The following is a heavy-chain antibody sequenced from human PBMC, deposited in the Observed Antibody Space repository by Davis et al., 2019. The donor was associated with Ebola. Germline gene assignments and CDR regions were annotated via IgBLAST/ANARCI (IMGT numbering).Heavy chain of an antibody. Sequence: SETLSLTCSVSGGSISNYYWSWIRQPPGKGLEWIGYIYYSGSTNYNPSLKSRVTISVDTSKNQFSLKLSSVTAADTAVYYCARSVSSSWINWFDPWGQGTLVTVSS. CDR1: GGSISNYY. J-gene: IGHJ5*02. CDR2: IYYSGST. CDR3: ARSVSSSWINWFDP. V-gene: IGHV4-59*01. D-gene: IGHD6-13*01.